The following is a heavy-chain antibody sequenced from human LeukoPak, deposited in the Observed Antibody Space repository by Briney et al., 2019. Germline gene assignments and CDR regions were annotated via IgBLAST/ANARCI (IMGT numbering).Heavy chain of an antibody. J-gene: IGHJ5*02. Sequence: ASVKVSCKASGYTFTGYYMHWVRQAPGQGLEWMGWINPNSGGTNYAQKFQGRVTLTTDRTTSTAYLGLRSLRSDDTAVYYCARDPSNTSGWKTWFDPWGQGTLVTVSS. D-gene: IGHD6-19*01. CDR2: INPNSGGT. CDR3: ARDPSNTSGWKTWFDP. V-gene: IGHV1-2*02. CDR1: GYTFTGYY.